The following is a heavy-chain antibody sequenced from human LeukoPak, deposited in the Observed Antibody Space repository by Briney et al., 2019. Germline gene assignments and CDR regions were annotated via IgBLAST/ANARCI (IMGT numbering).Heavy chain of an antibody. CDR1: RFTFSSYA. CDR3: AKSLRYCSGTGCYTYYYYGMDV. J-gene: IGHJ6*02. CDR2: ITGSGGST. D-gene: IGHD2-2*02. Sequence: GGSLRLPCAASRFTFSSYAMSWVRQAPGKGLEWVSAITGSGGSTYYADSVKGRFTISRDNSRNTLYLQMNSLRAEDTAVYYCAKSLRYCSGTGCYTYYYYGMDVWGQGTTVTVSS. V-gene: IGHV3-23*01.